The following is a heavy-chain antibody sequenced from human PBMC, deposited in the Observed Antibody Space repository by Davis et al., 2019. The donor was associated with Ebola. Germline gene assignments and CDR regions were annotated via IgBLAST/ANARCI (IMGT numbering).Heavy chain of an antibody. CDR1: GYSFTSYW. Sequence: PGGSLRLSCKSSGYSFTSYWISWVRQMPGKGLEWMGRIDPSDSYTNYSPSFQGHVTISADKSISTAYLQWSSLKASDTAMYYCARGTDSGYDVVYWGQGTLVTVSS. J-gene: IGHJ4*02. CDR3: ARGTDSGYDVVY. V-gene: IGHV5-10-1*01. CDR2: IDPSDSYT. D-gene: IGHD5-12*01.